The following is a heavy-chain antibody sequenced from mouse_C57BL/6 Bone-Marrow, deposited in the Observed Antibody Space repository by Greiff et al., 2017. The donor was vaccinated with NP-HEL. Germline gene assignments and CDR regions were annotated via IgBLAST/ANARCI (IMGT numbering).Heavy chain of an antibody. CDR1: GFTFSDYY. J-gene: IGHJ1*03. Sequence: EVKLVESEGGLVQPGSSMKLSCTASGFTFSDYYMAWVRQVPEKGLEWVANINYDGSSTYYLDSLKSRFIISRDNAKNILYLQMSSLKSEDTATYDCARDRDWDSWYFDVWGTGTTVTVSS. CDR2: INYDGSST. CDR3: ARDRDWDSWYFDV. V-gene: IGHV5-16*01. D-gene: IGHD4-1*01.